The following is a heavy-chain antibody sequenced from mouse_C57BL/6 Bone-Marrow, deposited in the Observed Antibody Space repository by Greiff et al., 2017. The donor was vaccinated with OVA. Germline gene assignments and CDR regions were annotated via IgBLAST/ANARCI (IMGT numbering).Heavy chain of an antibody. J-gene: IGHJ4*01. CDR1: GFSLTSYA. CDR2: IWPGGGT. Sequence: VKLVESGPGLVAPSQSLSITCTVSGFSLTSYAISWVRQPPGKGLEWLGVIWPGGGTNYNSALKSRLSISKDNSKSQVFLKMNSLQTDDTARDYCARRRVYYYAMDYWGQGTSVTVSS. CDR3: ARRRVYYYAMDY. V-gene: IGHV2-9-1*01.